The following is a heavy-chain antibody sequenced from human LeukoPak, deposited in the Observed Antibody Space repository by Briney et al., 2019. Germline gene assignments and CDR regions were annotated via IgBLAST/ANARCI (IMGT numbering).Heavy chain of an antibody. CDR3: ASPTVSKYYYYYGMDV. J-gene: IGHJ6*02. CDR1: GYTFTSYA. D-gene: IGHD1-14*01. CDR2: INAGNGNT. V-gene: IGHV1-3*01. Sequence: ASVKVSCKASGYTFTSYAMHWVRQAPGQRLEWMGWINAGNGNTKYSQKFQGRVTITRDTSASTAYMELSSLRSEDTAVYYCASPTVSKYYYYYGMDVWGQGTTVTVSS.